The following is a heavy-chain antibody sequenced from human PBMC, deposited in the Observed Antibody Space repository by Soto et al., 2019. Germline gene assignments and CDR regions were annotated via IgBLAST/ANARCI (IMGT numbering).Heavy chain of an antibody. CDR1: GFTFSSYA. D-gene: IGHD1-1*01. CDR2: ISYDGSNR. CDR3: ARDRLRYTWNDFPYYYYCMDV. Sequence: QVQLVESGGGVVQPGRSLRLSCAASGFTFSSYAMHWVRQAPGKGLEWVAVISYDGSNRYYADFVEGRVTMPRDKPQNTLDLQMHSLRAEDTALYYCARDRLRYTWNDFPYYYYCMDVWGQGTTVTVSS. V-gene: IGHV3-30-3*01. J-gene: IGHJ6*02.